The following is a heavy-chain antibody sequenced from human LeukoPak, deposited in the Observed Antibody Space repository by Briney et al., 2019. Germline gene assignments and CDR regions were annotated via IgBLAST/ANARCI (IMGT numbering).Heavy chain of an antibody. CDR3: ARDTYGGDWSLGY. D-gene: IGHD4-23*01. V-gene: IGHV1-2*02. J-gene: IGHJ4*02. CDR2: VNPNSGGT. CDR1: GFTFTGYY. Sequence: ASVKVSCKASGFTFTGYYIHWVRQAPGQGLEWMGWVNPNSGGTKYAQKFQGRVSMTSDTSISTAYVELSRLTSDDTAVYYCARDTYGGDWSLGYWGQGTLVTVSS.